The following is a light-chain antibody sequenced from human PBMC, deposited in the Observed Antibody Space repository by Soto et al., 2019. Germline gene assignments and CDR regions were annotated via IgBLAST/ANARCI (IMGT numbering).Light chain of an antibody. CDR3: SSYAGSNNSYV. J-gene: IGLJ1*01. CDR1: SSDVGGYTY. CDR2: ELT. Sequence: QSVLTQPPSASGSPGQSVTVSCTGTSSDVGGYTYVSLYQQHPGKDTKLMIYELTKRPSGVPDRFSGSKSGTTASLTVSGLQADDEADYYCSSYAGSNNSYVFGTGTKVTVL. V-gene: IGLV2-8*01.